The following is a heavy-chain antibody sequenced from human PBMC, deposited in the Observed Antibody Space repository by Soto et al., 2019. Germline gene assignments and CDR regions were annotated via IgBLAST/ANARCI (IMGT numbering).Heavy chain of an antibody. CDR1: GGSISSSNW. J-gene: IGHJ6*02. V-gene: IGHV4-4*02. D-gene: IGHD2-2*01. Sequence: QVQLQESGPGLVKPSGTLSLTCAVSGGSISSSNWWSWVRQPPGKGLEWIGEIYHSGSTNYNPSLKSRVTISVDKSKNQFSLKMRSVTAADTAVYYCARAPEIVVVPAASNDDSNPQVYYGMDVWGQGTTVTVSS. CDR3: ARAPEIVVVPAASNDDSNPQVYYGMDV. CDR2: IYHSGST.